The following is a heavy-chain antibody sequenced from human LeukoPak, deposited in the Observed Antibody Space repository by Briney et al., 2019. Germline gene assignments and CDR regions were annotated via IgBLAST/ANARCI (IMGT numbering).Heavy chain of an antibody. CDR3: AREYGSGTDYGHYFDY. CDR2: INTDGSST. CDR1: GVTFSSYW. V-gene: IGHV3-74*01. D-gene: IGHD3-10*01. J-gene: IGHJ4*02. Sequence: GGSLRLSCAASGVTFSSYWVHWVRQAPGKGLVWVSRINTDGSSTNYADSVKGRFTISRDNAKNTLYLQMNSLRAEDTAVYSCAREYGSGTDYGHYFDYWGQGTLVTVSS.